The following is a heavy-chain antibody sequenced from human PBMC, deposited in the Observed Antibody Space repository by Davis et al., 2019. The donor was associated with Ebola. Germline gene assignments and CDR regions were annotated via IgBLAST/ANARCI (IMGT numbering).Heavy chain of an antibody. CDR2: IYYSGST. Sequence: LRLSCTVSGGSISSGDYYWSWIRQPPGKGLEWIGYIYYSGSTYYNPSLKSRVTISVDTSKNQFSLKLSSVTAADTAVYYCARHSVVAATRFRAFDIWGQGTMVTVSS. D-gene: IGHD2-15*01. J-gene: IGHJ3*02. CDR3: ARHSVVAATRFRAFDI. CDR1: GGSISSGDYY. V-gene: IGHV4-30-4*01.